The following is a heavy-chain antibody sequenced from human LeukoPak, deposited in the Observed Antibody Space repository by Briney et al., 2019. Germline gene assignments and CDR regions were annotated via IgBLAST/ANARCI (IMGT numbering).Heavy chain of an antibody. CDR2: IYHSGST. V-gene: IGHV4-38-2*02. CDR1: GYSISSGYY. J-gene: IGHJ4*02. D-gene: IGHD3-22*01. Sequence: KPSETLSLTCTVSGYSISSGYYWGWIRQPPGKGLEWIGSIYHSGSTYYNPSLKSRVTISVDTSKNQFSLKLSSVTAADTAVYYCARHDRYKYYYDSSGYYHFDYWGQGTLVTVSS. CDR3: ARHDRYKYYYDSSGYYHFDY.